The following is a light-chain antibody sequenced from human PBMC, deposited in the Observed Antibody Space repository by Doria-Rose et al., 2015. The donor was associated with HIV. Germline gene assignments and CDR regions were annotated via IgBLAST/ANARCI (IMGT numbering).Light chain of an antibody. Sequence: VKSITISCTGTSHYVGSYNLVSWYQQHPGKAPKLMIYEVNKRPSGVSYRFSGSKSGNTASLTISGLQAEDEADYYCCSYAGTPLVFGSGTKVTV. J-gene: IGLJ1*01. CDR2: EVN. V-gene: IGLV2-23*02. CDR1: SHYVGSYNL. CDR3: CSYAGTPLV.